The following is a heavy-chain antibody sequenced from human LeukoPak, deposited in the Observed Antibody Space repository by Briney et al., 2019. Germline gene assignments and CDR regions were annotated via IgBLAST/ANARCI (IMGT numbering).Heavy chain of an antibody. J-gene: IGHJ6*02. Sequence: SETLSLTCTVSGGSISSYYWSWIRQPPGKGLEWIGEINHSGSTNYNPSLKSRVTISVDTSKNQFSLKLSSVTAADTAVYYCARGEFVVSNGMDVWGQGTTVTVSS. CDR3: ARGEFVVSNGMDV. CDR2: INHSGST. D-gene: IGHD3-22*01. V-gene: IGHV4-34*01. CDR1: GGSISSYY.